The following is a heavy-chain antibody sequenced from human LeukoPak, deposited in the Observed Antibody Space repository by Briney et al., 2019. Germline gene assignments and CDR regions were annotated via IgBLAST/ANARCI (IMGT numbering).Heavy chain of an antibody. V-gene: IGHV3-74*01. Sequence: GGSLRLFCAASGFTFSRYYMHWVRQAPGKGLVWDSRINSDGRSTTYADSVRGRFTVSRDNAKNTLYLQMNSLKVEDTAMYYCARGGYYFDYWGQGTLVTVSS. CDR1: GFTFSRYY. J-gene: IGHJ4*02. CDR3: ARGGYYFDY. CDR2: INSDGRST. D-gene: IGHD3-16*01.